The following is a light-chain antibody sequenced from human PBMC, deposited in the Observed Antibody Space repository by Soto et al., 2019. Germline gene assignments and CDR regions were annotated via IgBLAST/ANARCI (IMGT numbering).Light chain of an antibody. CDR3: QQYYSYLIT. V-gene: IGKV1-8*01. CDR1: QGISSY. Sequence: AILMTQSPSSLSASSGDRVTITFRASQGISSYLAWYQQKPGKAPKLLIYAASTLQSGVPSRFSGSGSGTDFTLTISCLQSEDFATYYCQQYYSYLITFGQGTRLEI. J-gene: IGKJ5*01. CDR2: AAS.